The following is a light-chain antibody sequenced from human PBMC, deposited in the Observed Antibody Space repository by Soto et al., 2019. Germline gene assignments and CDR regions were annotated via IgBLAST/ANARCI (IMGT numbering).Light chain of an antibody. CDR1: QGLLHRNGQTF. CDR3: MQGLQTPYT. J-gene: IGKJ2*01. V-gene: IGKV2-28*01. Sequence: DIVMTQSPLSLTVTPGEPASISCRSSQGLLHRNGQTFFDWYLQKPGQSPQLLIYLGSNRASGVPDRFSGSESGTYFTLKISRVEAEDVGLYYCMQGLQTPYTFGQGTKLEI. CDR2: LGS.